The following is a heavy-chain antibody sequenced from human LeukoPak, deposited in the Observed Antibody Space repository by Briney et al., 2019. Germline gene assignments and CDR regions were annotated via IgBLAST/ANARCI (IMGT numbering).Heavy chain of an antibody. CDR2: IRNDGSNK. D-gene: IGHD2-21*02. CDR3: AKVAWVTVIHDYFDY. V-gene: IGHV3-30*02. J-gene: IGHJ4*02. Sequence: GGSLRLSCAASGFTFSSYGMHWVRQAPGKGLEWVAFIRNDGSNKYYADSVKGRFTVSRDNSKNTLYLQMNSLRAEDTAVYNCAKVAWVTVIHDYFDYWGQGTLVTVSS. CDR1: GFTFSSYG.